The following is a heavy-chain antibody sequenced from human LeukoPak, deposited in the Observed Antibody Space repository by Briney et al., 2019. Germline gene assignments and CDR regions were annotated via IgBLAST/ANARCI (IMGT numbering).Heavy chain of an antibody. CDR3: ARVNGGSGWYGGGYYYYMDV. V-gene: IGHV1-46*01. D-gene: IGHD6-19*01. CDR1: GYTFTSYY. CDR2: INPSGGST. Sequence: ASVKVSCKASGYTFTSYYMHWVRQASGQGLEWMGIINPSGGSTSYAQKFQGRVTMTRDTSTSTVYMELSSLRSEDTAVYYCARVNGGSGWYGGGYYYYMDVWGKGTTVTVSS. J-gene: IGHJ6*03.